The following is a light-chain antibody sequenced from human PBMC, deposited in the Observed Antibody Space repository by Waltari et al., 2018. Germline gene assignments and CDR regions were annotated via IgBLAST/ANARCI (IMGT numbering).Light chain of an antibody. CDR3: QRSFSGPPWP. Sequence: IEMVQSRPSLSASVGDRVTITFRASQFSNTYLNWYQQRPGEAAQLLIHDASVLPIEVPSRFVGGGSGTDFTLTINGLQPEGLATYYCQRSFSGPPWPLGPGTKVKV. CDR1: QFSNTY. J-gene: IGKJ1*01. CDR2: DAS. V-gene: IGKV1-39*01.